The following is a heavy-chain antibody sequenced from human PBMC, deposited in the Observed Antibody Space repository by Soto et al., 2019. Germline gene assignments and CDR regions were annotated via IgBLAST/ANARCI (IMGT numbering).Heavy chain of an antibody. D-gene: IGHD3-10*01. CDR2: IYSTGTT. Sequence: EVQLVESGGGLIQPGGSLKLSCAASGFTVGNNYMSWVRQAPGKGLEWVSLIYSTGTTKYADSVKGRFTVSRDNAKNTLYLQMNSLRAEDTAVYYCAKDGRGSGSHYNCFGYWGQGTLVTVSS. J-gene: IGHJ4*02. CDR3: AKDGRGSGSHYNCFGY. CDR1: GFTVGNNY. V-gene: IGHV3-53*01.